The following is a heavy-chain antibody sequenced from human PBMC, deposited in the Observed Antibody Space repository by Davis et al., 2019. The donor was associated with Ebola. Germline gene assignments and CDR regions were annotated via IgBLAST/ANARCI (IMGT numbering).Heavy chain of an antibody. V-gene: IGHV1-8*01. CDR3: ARAPTWSQINYYCFDY. Sequence: ASVKVSCKASGYTFTSYDINWVRQATGQGLEWMGWMNPNSGNTGYAQKFQGRVTMTRNTYISTAYMEVSSLRSEDTAVYYCARAPTWSQINYYCFDYWGQGTLVTVSS. CDR2: MNPNSGNT. D-gene: IGHD3-10*01. CDR1: GYTFTSYD. J-gene: IGHJ4*02.